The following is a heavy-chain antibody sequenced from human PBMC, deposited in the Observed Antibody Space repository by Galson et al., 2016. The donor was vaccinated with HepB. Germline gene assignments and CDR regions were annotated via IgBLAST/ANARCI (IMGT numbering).Heavy chain of an antibody. CDR3: TNFASNWNSESVFDS. Sequence: SLRLSCAASGFPFSGFWMHWVRQAPGGGLVWVSKINSDGSDTTYADAVKGRVTISRNNLKKTVYLQMDSLRAEDTALSYCTNFASNWNSESVFDSWGQGTLVTVSS. J-gene: IGHJ4*02. D-gene: IGHD1-7*01. CDR2: INSDGSDT. CDR1: GFPFSGFW. V-gene: IGHV3-74*03.